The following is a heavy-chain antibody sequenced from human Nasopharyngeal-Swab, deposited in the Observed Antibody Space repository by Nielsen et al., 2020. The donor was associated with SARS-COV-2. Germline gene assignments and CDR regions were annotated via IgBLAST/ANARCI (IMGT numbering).Heavy chain of an antibody. J-gene: IGHJ4*02. Sequence: GESLKISCVASGFSLSDHYMDWVRQAPGKGLEWVGRIRNKAKGDTTDYAPSLQGRVTISRDDSRKSLFLQMNCLKTEDTAVYYCVRHRPYYYASSDYDLWGQGALVIVGS. CDR2: IRNKAKGDTT. CDR3: VRHRPYYYASSDYDL. V-gene: IGHV3-72*01. CDR1: GFSLSDHY. D-gene: IGHD3-22*01.